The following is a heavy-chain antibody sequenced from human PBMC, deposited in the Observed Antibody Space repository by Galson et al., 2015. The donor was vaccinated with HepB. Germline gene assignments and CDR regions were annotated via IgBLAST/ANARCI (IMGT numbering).Heavy chain of an antibody. J-gene: IGHJ6*02. CDR2: IYSGGST. Sequence: SLRLSCAASGFTVSSNYMSRVRQAPGKGLEWVSVIYSGGSTYYADSVKGRFTISRDNSKNTLYLQMNSLRAEDTAVYYCARGSRDCSGGSCYRFHYYYGMDVWGQGTTVTVSS. CDR3: ARGSRDCSGGSCYRFHYYYGMDV. CDR1: GFTVSSNY. V-gene: IGHV3-66*01. D-gene: IGHD2-15*01.